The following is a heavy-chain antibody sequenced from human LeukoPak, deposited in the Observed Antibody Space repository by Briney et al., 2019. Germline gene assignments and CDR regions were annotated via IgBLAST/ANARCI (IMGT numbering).Heavy chain of an antibody. J-gene: IGHJ4*02. CDR1: GFTFSSYW. Sequence: GSLRLSCAASGFTFSSYWMSWIRQPPGKGLEWIGYISYSGSTNYNASLESRVTMSVDTSKNQFSLNLNSVTAADTAVYYCASHQGGSTNDNWGQGTLVTVSS. CDR2: ISYSGST. D-gene: IGHD5-12*01. V-gene: IGHV4-59*08. CDR3: ASHQGGSTNDN.